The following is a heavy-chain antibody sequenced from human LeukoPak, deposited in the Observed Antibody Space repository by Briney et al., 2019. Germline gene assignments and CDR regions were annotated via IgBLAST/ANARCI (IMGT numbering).Heavy chain of an antibody. CDR3: ARVPRIAAHFDY. CDR2: INSDGSST. V-gene: IGHV3-74*01. Sequence: SCKVSGYTLTELSMHWVRQAPGKGLVWVSRINSDGSSTSYADSVKGRFTISRDNAKNTLYLQMNSLRAEDTAVYYCARVPRIAAHFDYWGQGTLVTVSS. J-gene: IGHJ4*02. CDR1: GYTLTELS. D-gene: IGHD6-25*01.